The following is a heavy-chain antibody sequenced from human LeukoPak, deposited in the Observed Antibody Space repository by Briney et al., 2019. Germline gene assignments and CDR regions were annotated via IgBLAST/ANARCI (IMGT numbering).Heavy chain of an antibody. CDR3: ARETAMVTYWFDP. D-gene: IGHD5-18*01. J-gene: IGHJ5*02. CDR2: INPNSGGT. V-gene: IGHV1-2*02. CDR1: GYTFTGYY. Sequence: ASVKVSCKASGYTFTGYYMHWVRQAPGQGLEWMGWINPNSGGTNYAQKFQGRVTMTRDTSITTAYMELNRLRSDDTAVYYCARETAMVTYWFDPWGQGTLVTVSS.